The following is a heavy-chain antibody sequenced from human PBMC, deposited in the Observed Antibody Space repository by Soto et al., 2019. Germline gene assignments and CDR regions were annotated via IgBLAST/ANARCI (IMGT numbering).Heavy chain of an antibody. CDR1: GGSISSGGYY. CDR3: ARARRDSSGYYYAY. D-gene: IGHD3-22*01. CDR2: IYYSGST. Sequence: QVQLQESGPGLVKPSQTLSLTCTVSGGSISSGGYYWSWIRQHPGKGLEWIGYIYYSGSTYYNPSLKSRVTLTVDTSKIQFSLKLSSVTAADTAVYYCARARRDSSGYYYAYWGKGTLVTVSS. J-gene: IGHJ4*02. V-gene: IGHV4-31*03.